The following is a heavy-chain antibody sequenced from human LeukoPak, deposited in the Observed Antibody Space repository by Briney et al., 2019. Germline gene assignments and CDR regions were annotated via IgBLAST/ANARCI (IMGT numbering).Heavy chain of an antibody. V-gene: IGHV3-20*01. D-gene: IGHD2-21*02. Sequence: GGSLRLSCAASGFTFNIYVLAWVRQAPGKGLEWVSGINRNGGRTVYADSVKGRFTISRDNAKSSLYLQMNSLRAEDTALYHCASVEYRKYCGGDCYSGGDYYYYGMDVWGQGTTVTVSS. CDR1: GFTFNIYV. J-gene: IGHJ6*02. CDR3: ASVEYRKYCGGDCYSGGDYYYYGMDV. CDR2: INRNGGRT.